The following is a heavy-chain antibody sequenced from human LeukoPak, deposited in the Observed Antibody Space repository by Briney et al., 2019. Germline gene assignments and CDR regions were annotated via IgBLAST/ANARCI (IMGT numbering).Heavy chain of an antibody. V-gene: IGHV4-59*08. CDR2: IYYSGST. CDR3: ARLPYYYYGMDV. J-gene: IGHJ6*02. Sequence: SETLSLTCTVSGGSISSYYWSWIRQPPGKELEWIGYIYYSGSTNYNPSLKSRATISVDTSKNQFSLKLSSVTAADTAVYYCARLPYYYYGMDVWGQGTTVTVSS. CDR1: GGSISSYY.